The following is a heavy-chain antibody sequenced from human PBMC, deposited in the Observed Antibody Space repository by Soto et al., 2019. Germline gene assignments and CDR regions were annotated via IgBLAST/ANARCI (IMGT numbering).Heavy chain of an antibody. J-gene: IGHJ4*02. Sequence: GESLKISCTASGLPHSSFAMMWVRQAPGKGLECVSGIYGSGRGIEYADSVKGRFTISRDNSKNTVYLQMTDLRADDTAVYYCAKDAVYNDGLWLMDHWGQGTQVT. CDR1: GLPHSSFA. CDR3: AKDAVYNDGLWLMDH. CDR2: IYGSGRGI. D-gene: IGHD2-21*01. V-gene: IGHV3-23*05.